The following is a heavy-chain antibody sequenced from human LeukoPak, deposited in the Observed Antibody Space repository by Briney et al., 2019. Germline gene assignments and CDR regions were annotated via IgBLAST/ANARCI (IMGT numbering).Heavy chain of an antibody. Sequence: GGSLRLSCAASEFVFSNYWMHWVRQAPGEGLVWVSRIDSDGGPTTYADSVEGRFTISRDNAKNTLYLQMNSLRAEDTAVYYCAREAQQFWSVGAMDVWGQGTAVSVSS. D-gene: IGHD3-3*01. V-gene: IGHV3-74*03. CDR2: IDSDGGPT. CDR1: EFVFSNYW. J-gene: IGHJ6*02. CDR3: AREAQQFWSVGAMDV.